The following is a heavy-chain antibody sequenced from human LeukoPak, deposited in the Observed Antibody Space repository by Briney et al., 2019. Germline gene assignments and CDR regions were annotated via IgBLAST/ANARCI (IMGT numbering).Heavy chain of an antibody. V-gene: IGHV3-23*01. Sequence: PGGSLSLSCAASGFTFSSAGMTWVRPAPGKGLEWVSTITFSGLGLYYADSVKGRFTISRDNSKNMVYLQMNSLRAEDTAIYYCATDGSGWSRSSWGQGTLVTVSS. D-gene: IGHD6-19*01. CDR3: ATDGSGWSRSS. J-gene: IGHJ5*02. CDR1: GFTFSSAG. CDR2: ITFSGLGL.